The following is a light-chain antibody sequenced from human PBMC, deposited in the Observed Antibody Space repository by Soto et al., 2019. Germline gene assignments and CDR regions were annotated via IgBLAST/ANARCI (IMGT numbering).Light chain of an antibody. CDR3: CSYAGSHRV. CDR1: SSDVGGYKY. V-gene: IGLV2-14*01. CDR2: EVS. J-gene: IGLJ1*01. Sequence: QSALTQPASVSGSPGQSITISCTGTSSDVGGYKYVSWYQQHPDKAPKLIIFEVSNRPSGISSRFSGSKSGNTASLTISGLQAEDEADYYCCSYAGSHRVFGTGTKLTVL.